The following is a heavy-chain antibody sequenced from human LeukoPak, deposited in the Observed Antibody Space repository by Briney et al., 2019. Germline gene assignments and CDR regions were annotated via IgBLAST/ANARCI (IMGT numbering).Heavy chain of an antibody. D-gene: IGHD6-19*01. Sequence: SETLSLTCTVSGGSISSYYWSWIRQPAGKGLEWIGRIYNSGSTTYNPSLKSRVTMSVDTSKNQFSLKLSSVTAADTAVYYCVRGRYSSGWFKDKNWFDPWGQGIPVTVSS. CDR2: IYNSGST. CDR1: GGSISSYY. J-gene: IGHJ5*02. CDR3: VRGRYSSGWFKDKNWFDP. V-gene: IGHV4-4*07.